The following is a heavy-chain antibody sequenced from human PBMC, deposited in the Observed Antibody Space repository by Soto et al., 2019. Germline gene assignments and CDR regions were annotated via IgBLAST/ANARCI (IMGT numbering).Heavy chain of an antibody. CDR3: ARDPRLGYYYDSSGYQEGAFDI. V-gene: IGHV3-48*02. Sequence: GGSLRLSCAASGFTFSSYSMNWVRQAPGKGLEWVSYISSSSSTIYYADSVKGRFTISRDNAKNSLYLQMNSLRDEDTAVYYCARDPRLGYYYDSSGYQEGAFDIWGQGTMVTVSS. D-gene: IGHD3-22*01. CDR1: GFTFSSYS. CDR2: ISSSSSTI. J-gene: IGHJ3*02.